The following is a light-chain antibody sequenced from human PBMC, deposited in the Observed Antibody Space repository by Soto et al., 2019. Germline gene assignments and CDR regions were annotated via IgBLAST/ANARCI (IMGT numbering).Light chain of an antibody. Sequence: QAVVTQPPSVSGAPGQRVTISCTGRSSNIGAGYDVHWYQQLPGTAPKLLIYGNSNRPSGVPDRFSGSKSGTSASLAITGLQAEDEADNYCQSYDSSLSGVVFGGGTKLTVL. CDR1: SSNIGAGYD. V-gene: IGLV1-40*01. J-gene: IGLJ2*01. CDR2: GNS. CDR3: QSYDSSLSGVV.